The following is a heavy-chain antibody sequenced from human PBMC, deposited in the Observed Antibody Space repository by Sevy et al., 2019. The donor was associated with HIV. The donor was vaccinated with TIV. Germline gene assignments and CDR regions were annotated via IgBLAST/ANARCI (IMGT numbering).Heavy chain of an antibody. CDR1: GGSMSSYY. V-gene: IGHV4-59*08. CDR2: IYYSGST. J-gene: IGHJ4*02. CDR3: ARHFCGGGSCRLFDY. D-gene: IGHD2-15*01. Sequence: SETLSLTCTVSGGSMSSYYWSWIRQPPGKGLEWIGYIYYSGSTNYNPSLKSRVTISVDTSKNQFSLKLSSVTAADTAVYHCARHFCGGGSCRLFDYWGQGTLVTVSS.